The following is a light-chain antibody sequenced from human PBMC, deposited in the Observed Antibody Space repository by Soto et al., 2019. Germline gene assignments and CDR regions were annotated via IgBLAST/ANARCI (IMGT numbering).Light chain of an antibody. CDR3: KSYAGSNTYV. Sequence: QSALTQPPSASGSPGQSVTISCTGTTNDIGVYDFVSWYQHHPGKAPRLIIYEVVQRPSGVPDRFSGSKSGNTASLIVSGLQAADEADYFCKSYAGSNTYVFGSGTKLTVL. V-gene: IGLV2-8*01. CDR1: TNDIGVYDF. CDR2: EVV. J-gene: IGLJ1*01.